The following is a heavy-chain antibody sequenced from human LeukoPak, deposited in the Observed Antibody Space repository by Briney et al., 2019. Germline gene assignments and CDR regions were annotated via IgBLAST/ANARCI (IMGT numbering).Heavy chain of an antibody. J-gene: IGHJ5*02. Sequence: GGSLRLSCAASGFSFSKYWMSWVRQAPGKGLEWVAVIWYDGSNKYYADSVKGRFTISRDNSKNTLYLQMNSLRAEDTAVYYCAREELGSSLGFDPWGQGTLVTVSS. D-gene: IGHD3-16*01. CDR1: GFSFSKYW. V-gene: IGHV3-33*08. CDR3: AREELGSSLGFDP. CDR2: IWYDGSNK.